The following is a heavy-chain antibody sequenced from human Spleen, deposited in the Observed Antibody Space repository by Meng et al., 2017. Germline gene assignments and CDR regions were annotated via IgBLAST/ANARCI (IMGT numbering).Heavy chain of an antibody. J-gene: IGHJ6*02. CDR2: ISSSSSYI. V-gene: IGHV3-21*01. CDR3: ARDNCSSTSCSGGYYYYYYGMDV. CDR1: GFTFSSYW. D-gene: IGHD2-2*01. Sequence: GGSLRLSCTASGFTFSSYWMNWVRQAPGKGLEWVSSISSSSSYIYYADSVKGRFTISRDNAKNSLYLQMNSLRAEDTAVYYCARDNCSSTSCSGGYYYYYYGMDVWGQGTTVTVSS.